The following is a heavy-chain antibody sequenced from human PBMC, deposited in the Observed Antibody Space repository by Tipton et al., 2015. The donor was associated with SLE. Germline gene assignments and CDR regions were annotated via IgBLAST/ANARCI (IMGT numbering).Heavy chain of an antibody. Sequence: TLSLTCTVSGASISSSSYYWVWFRQPPGKGLEWTGSVYYSGSTYYNPSLKSRVTISVDTSKNQFSLKLSSVTAADTAVYYCARDDLGGDAFDIWGQGTMVTVSS. CDR2: VYYSGST. J-gene: IGHJ3*02. CDR1: GASISSSSYY. D-gene: IGHD3-16*01. V-gene: IGHV4-39*07. CDR3: ARDDLGGDAFDI.